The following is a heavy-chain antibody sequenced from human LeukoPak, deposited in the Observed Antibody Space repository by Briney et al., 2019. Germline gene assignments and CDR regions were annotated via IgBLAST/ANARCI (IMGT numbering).Heavy chain of an antibody. V-gene: IGHV1-18*01. J-gene: IGHJ4*02. CDR1: GYTFVDYG. CDR3: ARGVFSSSWTGGKYLFDH. Sequence: ASVKVSCKASGYTFVDYGISWVRQAPGQGLEWMGWMGVYSGNTNYGQKFQGRVTMTTDTSTTTVYLELRSLRSDDTAVYFCARGVFSSSWTGGKYLFDHWGQGTLVTVSS. D-gene: IGHD6-13*01. CDR2: MGVYSGNT.